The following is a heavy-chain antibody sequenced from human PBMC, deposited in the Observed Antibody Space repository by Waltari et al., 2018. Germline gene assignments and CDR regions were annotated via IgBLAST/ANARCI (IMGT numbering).Heavy chain of an antibody. CDR3: ARDRYSSPRSHFDAFDI. V-gene: IGHV1-2*02. D-gene: IGHD6-13*01. Sequence: QVQLVQSGAEVKKPGASVKVSCKDSGYTFTGYYMHWVRQAPGQGLEWMGWINPNSGGTNYAQKFQGRVTRTRDTSISTAYMELSRLRSDDTAVYYCARDRYSSPRSHFDAFDIWGQGTMVTVSS. CDR2: INPNSGGT. CDR1: GYTFTGYY. J-gene: IGHJ3*02.